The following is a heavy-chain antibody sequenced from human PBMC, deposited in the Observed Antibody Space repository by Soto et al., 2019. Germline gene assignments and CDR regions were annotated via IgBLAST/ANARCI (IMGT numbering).Heavy chain of an antibody. J-gene: IGHJ6*02. CDR3: VKGRLEMHV. CDR2: ISYDGSNK. V-gene: IGHV3-30*18. CDR1: GFIFNSYG. Sequence: PGGSLRLSCAASGFIFNSYGMHWVRQAPFKGLEWVAVISYDGSNKYYGDSVKGRFTISRDNSKNTLDLQMNSLRVEDTAVYYCVKGRLEMHVCGQGTTVTVSS.